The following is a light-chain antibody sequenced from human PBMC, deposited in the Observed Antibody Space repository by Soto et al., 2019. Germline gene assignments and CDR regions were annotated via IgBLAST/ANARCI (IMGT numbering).Light chain of an antibody. V-gene: IGLV2-14*01. J-gene: IGLJ3*02. CDR3: SSYTSTYIWV. CDR1: SSDIGSHNF. CDR2: GVS. Sequence: QSALTQPASVSGSPGQSITISCTGTSSDIGSHNFVSWHQQHPGKSPKFIIYGVSNRPSGVSNRLSGSKSGNTASLTISGLQADDEADYYCSSYTSTYIWVLGGGTKLTVL.